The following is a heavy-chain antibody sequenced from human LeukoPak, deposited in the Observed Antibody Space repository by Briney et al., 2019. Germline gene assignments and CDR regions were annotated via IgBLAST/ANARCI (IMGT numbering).Heavy chain of an antibody. D-gene: IGHD1-26*01. J-gene: IGHJ4*02. Sequence: SETLSLTCTVSGGSISSSSYSWGWIRQPPGKGLEWIGSIYYSGSTYYNPSLTSRVTISVDTSKNQFSLKLSSVTAADAAVYYCARVGPSGSYSFDYWGQGTLVTVSS. CDR2: IYYSGST. CDR1: GGSISSSSYS. CDR3: ARVGPSGSYSFDY. V-gene: IGHV4-39*01.